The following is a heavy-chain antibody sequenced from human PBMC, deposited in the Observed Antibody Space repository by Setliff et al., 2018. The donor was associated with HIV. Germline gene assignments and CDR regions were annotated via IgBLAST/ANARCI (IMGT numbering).Heavy chain of an antibody. Sequence: LRLSCTASGFTFSSYAMSWVRQAPGKGLEWVSAISGSGGSTYYADSVKGRFTISRDNSKNTLYLQMNSLRGEDTAVYYCAKDRGSTWYGPIDYWGQGTLVTVSS. V-gene: IGHV3-23*01. CDR1: GFTFSSYA. J-gene: IGHJ4*02. CDR3: AKDRGSTWYGPIDY. CDR2: ISGSGGST. D-gene: IGHD6-13*01.